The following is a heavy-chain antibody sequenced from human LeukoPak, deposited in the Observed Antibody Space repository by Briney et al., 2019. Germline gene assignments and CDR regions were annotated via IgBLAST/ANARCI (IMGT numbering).Heavy chain of an antibody. CDR3: ANLVIAAAKGNNY. Sequence: PGGSLRLSCAASGFSFSSYAMSWVRQAPRKGLEWVSTISGSGGSTTYADSVKGRFTISRDNPKNTLYLQMNSLRAEDTAVYYCANLVIAAAKGNNYWGQGTLVTVSS. D-gene: IGHD2-2*01. V-gene: IGHV3-23*01. CDR1: GFSFSSYA. CDR2: ISGSGGST. J-gene: IGHJ4*02.